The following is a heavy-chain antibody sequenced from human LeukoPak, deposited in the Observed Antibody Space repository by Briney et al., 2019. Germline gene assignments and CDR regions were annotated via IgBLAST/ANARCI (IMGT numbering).Heavy chain of an antibody. D-gene: IGHD6-19*01. CDR1: GFTFNNYW. CDR3: ARAQAVTGTGGFDP. CDR2: INTAGNTT. J-gene: IGHJ5*02. Sequence: GGSLRLSCAASGFTFNNYWMHWVRQAPGKGLVWVSRINTAGNTTSYADSVEGRFTISRDNAKNTLYLQMKSLRDEDTAVYYCARAQAVTGTGGFDPWGQGTLVTVSS. V-gene: IGHV3-74*01.